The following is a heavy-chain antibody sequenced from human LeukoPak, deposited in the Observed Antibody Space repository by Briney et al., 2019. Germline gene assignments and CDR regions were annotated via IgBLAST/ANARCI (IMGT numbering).Heavy chain of an antibody. CDR3: ARDNSVGDSAWWFDP. V-gene: IGHV1-46*01. CDR1: GYTFTIYY. Sequence: ASVKVSCKASGYTFTIYYIHWVRQAPGQGLEWMGLINPSGGSTNYAQKFQGRVTMTRDTSTSTVYMELSSLRSEDTAVYYCARDNSVGDSAWWFDPWGQGTLVTVSS. J-gene: IGHJ5*02. CDR2: INPSGGST. D-gene: IGHD5-12*01.